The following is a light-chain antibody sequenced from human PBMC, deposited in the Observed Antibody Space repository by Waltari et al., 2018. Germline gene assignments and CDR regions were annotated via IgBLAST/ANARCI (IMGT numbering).Light chain of an antibody. CDR1: SSDVGGYTY. J-gene: IGLJ3*02. CDR3: SSYTSSRLV. V-gene: IGLV2-14*03. CDR2: DVS. Sequence: QSALTQPASVSGSPGQSIPISCTGTSSDVGGYTYVSWYQQHPGKAPKLMIYDVSNRPSGVSNRFSGSKSGNTASLTISGLQAEDEADYYCSSYTSSRLVFGGGTKLTVL.